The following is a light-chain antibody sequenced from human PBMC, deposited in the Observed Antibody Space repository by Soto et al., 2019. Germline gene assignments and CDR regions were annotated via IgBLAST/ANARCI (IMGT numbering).Light chain of an antibody. Sequence: QSALTQPASVSGSPGQSITISCTGTSSDVGGYNFVSWYQQHIGNAPKVMIYNVSNRPSAVSIRFSVAKSGNTASLTISGLQAEYEDDYYCRAYTSISTVVFGGGTKVTVL. V-gene: IGLV2-14*01. CDR2: NVS. CDR1: SSDVGGYNF. J-gene: IGLJ3*02. CDR3: RAYTSISTVV.